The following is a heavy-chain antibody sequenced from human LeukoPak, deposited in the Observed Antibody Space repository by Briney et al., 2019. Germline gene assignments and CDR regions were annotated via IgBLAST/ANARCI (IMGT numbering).Heavy chain of an antibody. V-gene: IGHV3-23*01. CDR1: GFTFSSYA. D-gene: IGHD5-18*01. CDR2: ISGSGGST. Sequence: GGSLRLSCAASGFTFSSYAMSWVRQAPGKGLEWVSAISGSGGSTYYADSVKSRFTISRDNSKNTLYLQMNSLRAEDTAVYYCAKLVGYSYGYFDYWGQGTLVTVSS. CDR3: AKLVGYSYGYFDY. J-gene: IGHJ4*02.